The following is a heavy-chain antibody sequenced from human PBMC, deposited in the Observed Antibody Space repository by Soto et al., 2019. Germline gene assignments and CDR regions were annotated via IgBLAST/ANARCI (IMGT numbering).Heavy chain of an antibody. V-gene: IGHV3-23*01. CDR3: AKSGAVGHYYGMDV. D-gene: IGHD6-19*01. CDR2: ISGSGST. CDR1: GFTFSSYA. Sequence: RLSCSASGFTFSSYAMSWVRQAPGKGLEGVSAISGSGSTYYAESVKGRFTISRDNSKNTLYMQMNSLRAEDTAVYYCAKSGAVGHYYGMDVWGPGATLTL. J-gene: IGHJ6*02.